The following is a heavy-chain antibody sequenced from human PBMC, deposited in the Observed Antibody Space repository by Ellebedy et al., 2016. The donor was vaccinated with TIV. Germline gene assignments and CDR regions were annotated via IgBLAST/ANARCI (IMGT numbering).Heavy chain of an antibody. CDR3: ARGLVSGRALDY. D-gene: IGHD2-15*01. CDR1: GGSFSDYY. CDR2: INHSGST. J-gene: IGHJ4*02. V-gene: IGHV4-34*01. Sequence: SQTLSLTCAVYGGSFSDYYWTWIRQPSGRGLEWIGEINHSGSTNYNPSLKSRVSISVDTSKNQFSLRLTSVTAADTAIFYCARGLVSGRALDYWGQGTLVTVSS.